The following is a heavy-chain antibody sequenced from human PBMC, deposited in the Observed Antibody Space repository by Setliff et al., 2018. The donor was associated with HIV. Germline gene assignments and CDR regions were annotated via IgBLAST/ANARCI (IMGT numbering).Heavy chain of an antibody. Sequence: PSETLSLTCAVYGGSFSGSYWSWIRQPPGKGLEWIGELNYDGVTNHNPSLKSRVTISVEASKIQWSLKLNSVTAADTAVYYCARRGGYSYGYMDVWGKGTTVTVSS. CDR1: GGSFSGSY. CDR3: ARRGGYSYGYMDV. J-gene: IGHJ6*03. CDR2: LNYDGVT. D-gene: IGHD5-18*01. V-gene: IGHV4-34*01.